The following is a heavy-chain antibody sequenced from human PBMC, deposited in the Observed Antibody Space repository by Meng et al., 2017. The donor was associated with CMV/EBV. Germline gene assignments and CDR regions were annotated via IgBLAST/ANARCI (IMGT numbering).Heavy chain of an antibody. Sequence: SETLSLTCAVYGGSFSGYYWSWIRQPPGKGLEWIGEINHSGSTNYNPSLKSRATISVDTSKNQFSLKLSSVTAADTAVYYCASITRRYSSGWYVGSNGVQNDYWGQGTLVTVSS. CDR1: GGSFSGYY. J-gene: IGHJ4*02. V-gene: IGHV4-34*01. CDR2: INHSGST. D-gene: IGHD6-19*01. CDR3: ASITRRYSSGWYVGSNGVQNDY.